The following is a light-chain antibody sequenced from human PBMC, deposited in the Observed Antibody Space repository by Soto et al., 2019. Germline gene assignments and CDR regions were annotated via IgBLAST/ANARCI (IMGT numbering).Light chain of an antibody. Sequence: QSVLTQPASVSGSPGQSIAISCTGTGSDVGSYNSVSWYQQYPGKAPKLIIHDVNNRPSGISDRFSGSKSGNTASLTISGLQAEDEADYYCSSFTSSTSYVFGTGTKLTVL. J-gene: IGLJ1*01. CDR2: DVN. CDR3: SSFTSSTSYV. CDR1: GSDVGSYNS. V-gene: IGLV2-14*03.